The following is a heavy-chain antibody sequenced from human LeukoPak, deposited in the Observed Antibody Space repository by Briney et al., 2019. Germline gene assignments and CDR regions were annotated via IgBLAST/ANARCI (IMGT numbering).Heavy chain of an antibody. CDR2: ISGSGGST. D-gene: IGHD3-3*01. V-gene: IGHV3-23*01. J-gene: IGHJ4*02. Sequence: GGSLRLSCAASGFTFSNYAMTWVRQAPGKGLEWVSFISGSGGSTYYADSVKGRFTITRDNSKNTLYLEMNSLREEDTAIYYCIKDTIFTVDPFDYWGQGTLVTVSS. CDR1: GFTFSNYA. CDR3: IKDTIFTVDPFDY.